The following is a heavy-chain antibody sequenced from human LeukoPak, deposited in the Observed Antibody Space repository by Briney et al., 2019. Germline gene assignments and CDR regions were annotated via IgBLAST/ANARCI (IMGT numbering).Heavy chain of an antibody. D-gene: IGHD5-24*01. J-gene: IGHJ6*03. Sequence: SETLSLTCTVSGGSISSYYWSWIRQPTGKGLEWIGRIYTSGSTNYNPSLKSRVTMSVDTSKNQFSLKLSSVTAADTAVYYCARDWEMATITGLYYYMDVWGKGTTVTVSS. CDR1: GGSISSYY. CDR2: IYTSGST. CDR3: ARDWEMATITGLYYYMDV. V-gene: IGHV4-4*07.